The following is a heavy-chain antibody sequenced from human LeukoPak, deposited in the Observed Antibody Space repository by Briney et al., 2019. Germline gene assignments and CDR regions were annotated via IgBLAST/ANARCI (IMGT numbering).Heavy chain of an antibody. Sequence: GGSLRLSCAASGFTFSSYSMNWVRQAPGKRLEWVSSISSSSSYIYYADSVKGRFTISRDNAKNSLYLQMNSLRAEDTAVYYCARDFPGIAAAGIFDYWGQGTLVTVSS. D-gene: IGHD6-13*01. V-gene: IGHV3-21*01. CDR1: GFTFSSYS. J-gene: IGHJ4*02. CDR3: ARDFPGIAAAGIFDY. CDR2: ISSSSSYI.